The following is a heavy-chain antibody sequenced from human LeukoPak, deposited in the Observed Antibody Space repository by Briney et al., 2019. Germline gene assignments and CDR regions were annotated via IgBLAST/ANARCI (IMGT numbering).Heavy chain of an antibody. Sequence: ASVKVSCKASGYTFTSYAMHWVRQAPGQRLEWMGWINAGNGNTKYSQKFQGRVTITRDTSASTAYMELSSLRSEDTAVYYCARVTSIVGATGNWFDPWGQGTLVTVSS. CDR3: ARVTSIVGATGNWFDP. CDR2: INAGNGNT. CDR1: GYTFTSYA. V-gene: IGHV1-3*01. J-gene: IGHJ5*02. D-gene: IGHD1-26*01.